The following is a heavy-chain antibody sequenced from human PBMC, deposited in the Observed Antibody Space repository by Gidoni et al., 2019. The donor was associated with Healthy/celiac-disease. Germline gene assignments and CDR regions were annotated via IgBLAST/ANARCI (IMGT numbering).Heavy chain of an antibody. Sequence: QLQLQESGPGLVKPSETLSLTCTVSGGSISSSSYYWGWIRQPPGKGLEWIGSIYYSGSTYYNPSLKSRVTISVDTSKNQFSLKLSSVTAADTAVYYCARHFAPSRLELLPGPDYWGQGTLVTVSS. J-gene: IGHJ4*02. CDR3: ARHFAPSRLELLPGPDY. D-gene: IGHD1-7*01. CDR2: IYYSGST. CDR1: GGSISSSSYY. V-gene: IGHV4-39*01.